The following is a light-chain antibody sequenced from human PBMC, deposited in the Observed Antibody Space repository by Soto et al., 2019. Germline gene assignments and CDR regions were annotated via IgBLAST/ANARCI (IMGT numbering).Light chain of an antibody. V-gene: IGKV1-13*02. Sequence: AIQLTQSPSSLSASVGDRVTITCRASQDISGALAWYQQTPGKAPKILIYDVSTMQSGVPARFSGSSSGTDFSLTISSLQPEDFAIYYFQQFNSYPITFGQGTRLEIK. CDR3: QQFNSYPIT. J-gene: IGKJ5*01. CDR2: DVS. CDR1: QDISGA.